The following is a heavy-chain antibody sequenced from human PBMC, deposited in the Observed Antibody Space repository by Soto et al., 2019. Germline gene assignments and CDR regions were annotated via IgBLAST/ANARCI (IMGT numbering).Heavy chain of an antibody. CDR2: ISAYNGNT. Sequence: GASVKVSCRASGYTFTSYGISWVRQAPGQGLEWMGWISAYNGNTNYAQKLQGRVTMTTDTSTSTAYMEPRSLRSDDTAVYYCASLGNDILAMGPSWGQRTLVAVSS. D-gene: IGHD3-9*01. J-gene: IGHJ4*02. V-gene: IGHV1-18*01. CDR1: GYTFTSYG. CDR3: ASLGNDILAMGPS.